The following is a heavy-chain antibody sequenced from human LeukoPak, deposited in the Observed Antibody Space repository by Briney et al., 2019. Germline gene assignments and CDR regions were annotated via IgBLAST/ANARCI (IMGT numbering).Heavy chain of an antibody. J-gene: IGHJ4*02. V-gene: IGHV3-7*03. D-gene: IGHD6-13*01. CDR1: GFTFSSYH. Sequence: AGGSLRLSCAASGFTFSSYHMSWVRQAPGKGLEWVANIRQDGDTKYYVDSVKGRFTISRDNAMNSLYLQMNSLRAEDTAIYYCARSLPYGTTWYGRSDFWGQGTLVTVSS. CDR3: ARSLPYGTTWYGRSDF. CDR2: IRQDGDTK.